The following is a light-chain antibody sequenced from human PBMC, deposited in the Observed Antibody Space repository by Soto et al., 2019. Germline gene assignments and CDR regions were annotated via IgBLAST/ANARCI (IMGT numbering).Light chain of an antibody. J-gene: IGKJ1*01. CDR2: HSS. CDR3: QQTYTTPVT. CDR1: QSIGSN. Sequence: DIQMTQSPSSLSASVGDRVTITCRASQSIGSNLSWSQQKPGKAPKLLIYHSSTLQSGVPSRFSGIESEIDFTHTINSLQPEHFATYYCQQTYTTPVTFGQGTKVEVK. V-gene: IGKV1-39*01.